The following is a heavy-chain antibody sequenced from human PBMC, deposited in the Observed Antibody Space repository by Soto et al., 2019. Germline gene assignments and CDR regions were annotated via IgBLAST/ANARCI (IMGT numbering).Heavy chain of an antibody. Sequence: QLQLQESGAGLVKPSQTLSLTCAVSGGSISSGGFSWSWIRQPPGKGLEWIGYIFPSGSTYYNPALQSRVTISVETSKNQFSLKLSSVAAADTAVYYCAREAGSGSPDCYFNLWGRGTLVTVSS. D-gene: IGHD1-26*01. V-gene: IGHV4-30-2*01. CDR1: GGSISSGGFS. CDR2: IFPSGST. J-gene: IGHJ2*01. CDR3: AREAGSGSPDCYFNL.